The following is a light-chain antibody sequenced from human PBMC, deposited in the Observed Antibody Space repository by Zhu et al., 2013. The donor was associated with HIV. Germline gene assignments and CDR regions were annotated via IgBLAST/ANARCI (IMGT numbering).Light chain of an antibody. J-gene: IGKJ4*01. CDR1: QSLLSRSNNLDY. V-gene: IGKV4-1*01. CDR3: HQYYDLPDT. Sequence: DIVMTQSPDSLAVSLGEVAVINCKSSQSLLSRSNNLDYLAWYQQKPGQPPKLLIYWASARESGVPDRFRGSGSATDFTLTITTLQAEDVAVYYCHQYYDLPDTFGGGTRVEI. CDR2: WAS.